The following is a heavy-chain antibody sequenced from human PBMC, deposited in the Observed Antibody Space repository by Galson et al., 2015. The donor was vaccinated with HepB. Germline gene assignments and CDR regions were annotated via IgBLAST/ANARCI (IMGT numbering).Heavy chain of an antibody. CDR1: GFIFRSYT. J-gene: IGHJ5*02. Sequence: SLRLSCAASGFIFRSYTMGWVRQAPGKGLEWVSDVTGESMTTYYADSVKGRFTVSRDNSKNTLYLQMNSLRAEDTAVYYCARGYSGSYFQSGHWFDPWGQGTLVTVSS. V-gene: IGHV3-23*01. CDR3: ARGYSGSYFQSGHWFDP. CDR2: VTGESMTT. D-gene: IGHD1-26*01.